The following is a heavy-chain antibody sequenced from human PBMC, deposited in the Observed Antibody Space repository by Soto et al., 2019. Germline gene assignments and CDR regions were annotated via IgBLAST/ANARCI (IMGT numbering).Heavy chain of an antibody. Sequence: ASVKVSCKSSGGTFSSYSISWVRQAPGQGLECMGGIIPIFGTANYAQKFQGRVTITADESTSTAYMELSSLRSEDTAVYYCARDQYYDILTGYYVYWYFDLWGRGTLVTVSS. CDR2: IIPIFGTA. CDR1: GGTFSSYS. CDR3: ARDQYYDILTGYYVYWYFDL. V-gene: IGHV1-69*13. D-gene: IGHD3-9*01. J-gene: IGHJ2*01.